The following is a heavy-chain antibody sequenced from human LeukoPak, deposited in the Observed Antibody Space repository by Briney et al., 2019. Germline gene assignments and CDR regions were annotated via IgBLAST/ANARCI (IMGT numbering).Heavy chain of an antibody. CDR1: GFTFSSYA. D-gene: IGHD5-18*01. CDR2: ISWNSGSI. CDR3: AKDIEGRRGYSYGELDY. Sequence: QPGGSLRLSCAASGFTFSSYAMHWVRQAPGKGLEWVSGISWNSGSIGYADSVKGRFTISRDNAKNSLYLQMNSLRAEDTALYYCAKDIEGRRGYSYGELDYWGQGTLVTVSS. J-gene: IGHJ4*02. V-gene: IGHV3-9*01.